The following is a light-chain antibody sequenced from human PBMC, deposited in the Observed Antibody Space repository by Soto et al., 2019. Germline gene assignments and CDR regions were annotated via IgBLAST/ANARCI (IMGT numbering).Light chain of an antibody. CDR2: DTS. V-gene: IGKV3-15*01. Sequence: VMTQSPSLLSVSPGARFTLPCRASQSVNNNLAWYQQQPGQAPRLIXYDTSSRATGVPARFSGSGSGTEFTLTISSLKAEDFAVYYCQQYNDRPPLTFGGGTKVDIK. CDR1: QSVNNN. CDR3: QQYNDRPPLT. J-gene: IGKJ4*01.